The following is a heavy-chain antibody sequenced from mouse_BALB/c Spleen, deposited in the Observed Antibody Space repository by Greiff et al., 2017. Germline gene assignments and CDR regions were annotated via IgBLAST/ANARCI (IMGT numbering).Heavy chain of an antibody. Sequence: DVHLVESGGGLVQPGGSRKLSCAASGFTFSSFGMHWVRQAPEKGLEWVAYISSGSSTIYYADTVKGRFTISRDNPKNTLFLQMTSLRSEDTAMYYCARSTAGDGYPSWFAYWGQGTLVTVSA. CDR2: ISSGSSTI. J-gene: IGHJ3*01. V-gene: IGHV5-17*02. CDR1: GFTFSSFG. CDR3: ARSTAGDGYPSWFAY. D-gene: IGHD2-3*01.